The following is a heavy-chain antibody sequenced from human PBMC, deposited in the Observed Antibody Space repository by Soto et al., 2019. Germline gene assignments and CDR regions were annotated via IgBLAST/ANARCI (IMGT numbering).Heavy chain of an antibody. J-gene: IGHJ4*02. CDR3: ATEYDSSGYYYTY. D-gene: IGHD3-22*01. CDR2: FDPKDGEA. Sequence: ASVKVSCKVSGYIVTELSMHWVRQAPGKGLEWMGGFDPKDGEAIYARKFQGRFTMTEGTSTDTAYMELSSLRFEDTAVYYCATEYDSSGYYYTYWGQGTLVTVSS. V-gene: IGHV1-24*01. CDR1: GYIVTELS.